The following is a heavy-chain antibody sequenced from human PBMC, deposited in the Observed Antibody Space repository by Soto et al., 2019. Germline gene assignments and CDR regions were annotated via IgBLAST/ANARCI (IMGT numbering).Heavy chain of an antibody. CDR3: ARDGAHCSSSSSYYYGMDV. V-gene: IGHV1-2*02. CDR2: INPNSGGT. Sequence: QVQLVQSGAEVQKPGASVKVSCKASGYTFTGYYMHWVRQAPGQGLEWMGWINPNSGGTNYAQKFQCRATMTRDTSISTAYMELSRLRPDVTAVYYCARDGAHCSSSSSYYYGMDVWGQGTTVTVSS. J-gene: IGHJ6*02. CDR1: GYTFTGYY. D-gene: IGHD6-6*01.